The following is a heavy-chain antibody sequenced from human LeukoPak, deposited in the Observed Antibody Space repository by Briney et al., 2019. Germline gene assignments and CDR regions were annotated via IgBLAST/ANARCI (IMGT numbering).Heavy chain of an antibody. CDR2: ISSSSSTI. J-gene: IGHJ4*02. D-gene: IGHD3-22*01. V-gene: IGHV3-48*02. Sequence: PGGSLRLSCAASGFTFSSYSMNWVRQAPGKGLEWVSYISSSSSTINYADSVKGRFTISRDNAKNSLYLQMNSLRDEDTAVYYCARQYYYDSSGYYYPFDYWGQGTLVTVSS. CDR3: ARQYYYDSSGYYYPFDY. CDR1: GFTFSSYS.